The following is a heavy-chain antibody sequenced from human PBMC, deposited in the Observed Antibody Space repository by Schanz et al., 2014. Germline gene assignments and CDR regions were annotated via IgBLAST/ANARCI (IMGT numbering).Heavy chain of an antibody. CDR1: GYIFRSHG. D-gene: IGHD3-10*01. J-gene: IGHJ3*02. Sequence: QLMQSGREVRKPGASVKVSCKASGYIFRSHGMTWVRQAPGQGPELMGWINAHTGNTHYAQKFQGRVNMTRDTVTTTVHLELTRLRTDDTAIYYCARVHIATYHYNSPGAFDIWGQGTRVTVSS. CDR2: INAHTGNT. CDR3: ARVHIATYHYNSPGAFDI. V-gene: IGHV1-18*01.